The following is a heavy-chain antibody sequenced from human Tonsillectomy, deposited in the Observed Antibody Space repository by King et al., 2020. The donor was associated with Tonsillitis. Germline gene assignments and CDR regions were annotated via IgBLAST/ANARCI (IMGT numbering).Heavy chain of an antibody. J-gene: IGHJ4*02. CDR1: GFTFSSYA. CDR2: ISGSGGST. D-gene: IGHD3-10*01. V-gene: IGHV3-23*04. CDR3: VDEGFYDSGSYAAY. Sequence: VQLVESGGGLEQPGGSLRLSCAASGFTFSSYAMSWVRQAPGKGLEWVSAISGSGGSTYYTDSVKGRSTISRDNSKNTLYLQMNSMTAEDTAVYYCVDEGFYDSGSYAAYWGQGTLVTVSS.